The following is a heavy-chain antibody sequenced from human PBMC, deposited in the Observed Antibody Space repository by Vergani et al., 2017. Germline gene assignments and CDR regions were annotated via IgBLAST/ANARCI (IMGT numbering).Heavy chain of an antibody. CDR1: GYTFTSYY. J-gene: IGHJ5*02. CDR2: IIPIFGTA. Sequence: QVQLVQSGAEVKKPGASVKVSCKASGYTFTSYYMHWVRQAPGQGLEWMGGIIPIFGTANYAQKFQGRVTITADESTSTAYMELSSLRSEDTAVYYCARDNFGVSGWSWGQGTLVTVSS. V-gene: IGHV1-69*01. D-gene: IGHD6-19*01. CDR3: ARDNFGVSGWS.